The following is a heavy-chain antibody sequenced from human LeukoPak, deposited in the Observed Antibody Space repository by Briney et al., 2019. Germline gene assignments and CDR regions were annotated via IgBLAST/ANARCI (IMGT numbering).Heavy chain of an antibody. J-gene: IGHJ6*03. D-gene: IGHD3-10*01. CDR1: GYTFTGYY. V-gene: IGHV1-8*03. CDR2: MNPNSGNT. Sequence: ASVKVSCKASGYTFTGYYMHWVRQAPGQRLEWMGWMNPNSGNTGYAQKFQGRVTITRNTSISTAYMELSSLRSEDTAVYYCARGVIREDYYYMDVWGKGTTVTVSS. CDR3: ARGVIREDYYYMDV.